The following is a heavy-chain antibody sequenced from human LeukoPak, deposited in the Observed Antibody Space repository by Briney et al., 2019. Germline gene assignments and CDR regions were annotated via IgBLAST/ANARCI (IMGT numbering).Heavy chain of an antibody. V-gene: IGHV3-23*01. D-gene: IGHD3-16*01. J-gene: IGHJ3*02. CDR1: GFTFSSYG. Sequence: GGSLRLSCAASGFTFSSYGMSWVRQVPGKGLKWVSLISGASTSTYYADSVKGRFTTSRDNFKNTLYLQMNSLRAEDTAVYYCAKDRDDYVWGSYLGAFDIWGQGTMVTVSS. CDR3: AKDRDDYVWGSYLGAFDI. CDR2: ISGASTST.